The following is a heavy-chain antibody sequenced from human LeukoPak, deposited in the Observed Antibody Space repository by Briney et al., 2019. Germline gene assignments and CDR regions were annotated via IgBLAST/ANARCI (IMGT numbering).Heavy chain of an antibody. V-gene: IGHV3-48*03. Sequence: PGGSLRLSCAASGFTLSSFEMNWVRQAPGKGLEWVSYISSSGITIYYADSVKGRFTISRDNAKNSLYLQMNSLRAEDTAVYYCARDNDYGDYVGYMDVWGKGTTVTISS. J-gene: IGHJ6*03. CDR2: ISSSGITI. CDR3: ARDNDYGDYVGYMDV. D-gene: IGHD4-17*01. CDR1: GFTLSSFE.